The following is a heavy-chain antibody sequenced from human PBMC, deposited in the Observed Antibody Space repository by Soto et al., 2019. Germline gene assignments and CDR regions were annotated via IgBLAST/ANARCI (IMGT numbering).Heavy chain of an antibody. J-gene: IGHJ4*02. D-gene: IGHD3-3*01. V-gene: IGHV3-23*01. Sequence: EVQLLESGGGLVEPGGSLRLSCAASGFTFSSFAMTWVRQAPGKGLEWVSAISSSGGSTYYADSVKGLFTISRDNSKNGFYLQMTSLRAEYTAVYDCAKDRRWTCYWGQGTVDIVSS. CDR1: GFTFSSFA. CDR2: ISSSGGST. CDR3: AKDRRWTCY.